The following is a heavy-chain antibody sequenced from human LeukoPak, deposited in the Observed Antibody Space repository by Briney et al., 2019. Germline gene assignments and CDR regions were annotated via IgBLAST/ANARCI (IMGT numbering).Heavy chain of an antibody. Sequence: GASVKVSCKASGGTFSSYAISWVRQAPGQGLEWMGRIIPILGIANYAQKFQGRVTITADKSTSTAYMELSSLRSEDTAVYYCARERGQWLVSDYRGQGTLVTVSS. CDR1: GGTFSSYA. CDR3: ARERGQWLVSDY. D-gene: IGHD6-19*01. J-gene: IGHJ4*02. V-gene: IGHV1-69*04. CDR2: IIPILGIA.